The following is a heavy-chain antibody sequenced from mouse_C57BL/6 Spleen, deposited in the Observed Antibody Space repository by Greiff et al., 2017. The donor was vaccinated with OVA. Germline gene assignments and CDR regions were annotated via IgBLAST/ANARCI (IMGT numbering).Heavy chain of an antibody. Sequence: VKLVESGAELVKPGASVKMSCKASGYTFTTYPIEWMKQNHGKSLEWIGNFHPYNDDTKYNEKFKGKATLTVEKSSSTVYLELSRLTSDDSAVYYCAREDDYGTAPFAYWGQGTLVTVSA. CDR2: FHPYNDDT. CDR1: GYTFTTYP. CDR3: AREDDYGTAPFAY. V-gene: IGHV1-47*01. D-gene: IGHD2-4*01. J-gene: IGHJ3*01.